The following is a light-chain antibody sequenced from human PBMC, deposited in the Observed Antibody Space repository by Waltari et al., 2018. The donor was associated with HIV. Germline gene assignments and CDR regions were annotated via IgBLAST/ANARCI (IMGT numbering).Light chain of an antibody. CDR2: RDN. V-gene: IGLV3-9*01. Sequence: SYDLTQPLSVSVALGQTAMITCGGNNLGSKNVHWYQQKPGQAPVLVIYRDNNRPSGVPERCAGSNSGNTATLTISRAQAEDEADYYCQVWDKFGGGTKLTVL. CDR3: QVWDK. J-gene: IGLJ2*01. CDR1: NLGSKN.